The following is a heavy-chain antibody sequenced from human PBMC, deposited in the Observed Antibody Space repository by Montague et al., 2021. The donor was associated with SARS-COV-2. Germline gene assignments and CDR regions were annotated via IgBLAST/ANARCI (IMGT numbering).Heavy chain of an antibody. D-gene: IGHD3-10*01. CDR1: GVSVTDYY. V-gene: IGHV4-59*02. CDR3: ARVRYYGSGTSLGMDV. CDR2: VLYNKGT. Sequence: SETLSLTCTVSGVSVTDYYWSWIRQPPGMGLEWVGDVLYNKGTNFNPSLKSRVTISVDTSKNQFSLKLGSVTAADTAVYYCARVRYYGSGTSLGMDVWGQGTTVTVSS. J-gene: IGHJ6*02.